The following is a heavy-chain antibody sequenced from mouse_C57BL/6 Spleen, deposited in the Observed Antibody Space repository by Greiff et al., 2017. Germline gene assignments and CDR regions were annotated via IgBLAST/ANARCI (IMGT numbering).Heavy chain of an antibody. CDR1: GYTFTSYW. Sequence: QVQLQQPGAELVKPGASVKLSCKASGYTFTSYWMHWVKQRPGQGLEWIGMIHPNSGSTNYNEKFKSKATLTVDKSSSTAYMQLSRLTSEDSAVYYCARGEDDGYYKRVWVAYWGQGTLVTVSA. V-gene: IGHV1-64*01. CDR3: ARGEDDGYYKRVWVAY. D-gene: IGHD2-3*01. J-gene: IGHJ3*01. CDR2: IHPNSGST.